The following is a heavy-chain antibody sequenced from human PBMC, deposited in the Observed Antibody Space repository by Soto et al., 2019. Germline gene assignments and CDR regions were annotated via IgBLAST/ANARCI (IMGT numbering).Heavy chain of an antibody. J-gene: IGHJ6*03. CDR2: IYYSGST. V-gene: IGHV4-59*01. Sequence: SETLSLTCTVSGGSISSYYWSWIRQPPGKGLEWIGYIYYSGSTNYNPSLKSRITISVDTSKNQFSLKLSSVTAADTAVYYCARGYRSVYYYYYMDVWGKGTTVTVYS. CDR1: GGSISSYY. D-gene: IGHD6-19*01. CDR3: ARGYRSVYYYYYMDV.